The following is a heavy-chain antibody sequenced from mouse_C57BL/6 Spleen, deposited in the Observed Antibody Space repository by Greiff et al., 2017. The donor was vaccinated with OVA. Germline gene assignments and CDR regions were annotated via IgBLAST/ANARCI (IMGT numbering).Heavy chain of an antibody. CDR3: ARFTTVVGFDY. CDR1: GYTFTSYW. V-gene: IGHV1-50*01. D-gene: IGHD1-1*01. J-gene: IGHJ2*01. CDR2: IDPSDSYT. Sequence: VQLQQPGAELVKPGASVKLSCKASGYTFTSYWMQWVKQRPGQGLEWIGEIDPSDSYTTYNQKFKGKATLTVDTSSSTAYMQLSSLTSEDSAVYYCARFTTVVGFDYWGQGTTLTVSS.